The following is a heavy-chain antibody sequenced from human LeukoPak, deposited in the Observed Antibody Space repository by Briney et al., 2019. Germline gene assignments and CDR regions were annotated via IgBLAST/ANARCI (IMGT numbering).Heavy chain of an antibody. V-gene: IGHV3-43*02. D-gene: IGHD2-21*01. CDR3: AKVRVLAYQDTADSFDM. J-gene: IGHJ3*02. CDR2: ISGDGRDA. Sequence: GGSLRLSCAASGFTFDDYAMHWVRQAPGKGLWWVSLISGDGRDAYYGDFVKGRFTISRDNINNSLYLQMNNLRTEDTALYYCAKVRVLAYQDTADSFDMCGQGTVVTVSS. CDR1: GFTFDDYA.